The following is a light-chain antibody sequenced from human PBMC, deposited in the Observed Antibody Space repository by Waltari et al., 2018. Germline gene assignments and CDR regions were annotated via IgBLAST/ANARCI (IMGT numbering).Light chain of an antibody. CDR1: SHRTPY. Sequence: SSELTQGPDVSVALGQTVKNTCQGDSHRTPYASWYQVKPGQAPVLVLFGKEKRPSGIPDRISGYSSGTTSSLTITGAQAEDEADYYCHSRKGRDNQVVFGGGTKLTVL. CDR2: GKE. J-gene: IGLJ3*02. CDR3: HSRKGRDNQVV. V-gene: IGLV3-19*01.